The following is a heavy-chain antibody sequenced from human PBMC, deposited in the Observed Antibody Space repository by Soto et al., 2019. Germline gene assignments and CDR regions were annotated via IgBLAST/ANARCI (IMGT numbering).Heavy chain of an antibody. J-gene: IGHJ4*02. D-gene: IGHD2-2*01. CDR2: INHSGST. CDR1: GGSFSGYY. Sequence: SETLSLTCAVYGGSFSGYYWTWIRQPPGTGLEWIGEINHSGSTNYNPSLKSRVTISVDTAKNQFSPKLTSVTAADTAVYYCARGRLVPAVNFDYWGQGALVTVSS. CDR3: ARGRLVPAVNFDY. V-gene: IGHV4-34*01.